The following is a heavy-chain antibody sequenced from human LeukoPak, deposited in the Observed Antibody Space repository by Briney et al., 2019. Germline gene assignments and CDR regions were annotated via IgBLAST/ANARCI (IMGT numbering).Heavy chain of an antibody. D-gene: IGHD5-24*01. Sequence: ASVKVSCKASGYTFTSYGISWVRQAPGQGLEWMGWISPYNGNTNYAQKLQGRVTMTTDTSTTTAYMELRSLRTDDTAVYYCAREMATIVNQFDYWGQGTLVTVSS. CDR2: ISPYNGNT. CDR1: GYTFTSYG. J-gene: IGHJ4*02. CDR3: AREMATIVNQFDY. V-gene: IGHV1-18*01.